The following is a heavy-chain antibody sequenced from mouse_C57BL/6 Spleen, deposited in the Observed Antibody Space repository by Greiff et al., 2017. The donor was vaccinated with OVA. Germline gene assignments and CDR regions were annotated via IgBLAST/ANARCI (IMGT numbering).Heavy chain of an antibody. CDR2: ISYDGSN. J-gene: IGHJ4*01. Sequence: EVQLVESGPGLVKPSQSLSLTCSVTGYSITSGYYWNWIRQFPGNKLEWMGYISYDGSNNYNPSLKNRISITRDTSKNQFFLKLNSVTTEDTATYYCASPLTGLYAMDYWGQGTSVTVSS. V-gene: IGHV3-6*01. CDR3: ASPLTGLYAMDY. D-gene: IGHD4-1*01. CDR1: GYSITSGYY.